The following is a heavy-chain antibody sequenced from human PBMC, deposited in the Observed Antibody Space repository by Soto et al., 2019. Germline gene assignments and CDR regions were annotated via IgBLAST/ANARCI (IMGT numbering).Heavy chain of an antibody. CDR2: IYYSGST. V-gene: IGHV4-59*08. J-gene: IGHJ6*03. CDR3: ARHGLGDFVVVPAPPRPSDAPGDV. Sequence: SETLSLTCTVSGGSISSYYWSWIRQPPGKGLEWIGYIYYSGSTNYNPSLKSRVTISVDTSKNQFSLKLSSVTAADTAVYYCARHGLGDFVVVPAPPRPSDAPGDVWGKGTRVTFP. D-gene: IGHD2-2*01. CDR1: GGSISSYY.